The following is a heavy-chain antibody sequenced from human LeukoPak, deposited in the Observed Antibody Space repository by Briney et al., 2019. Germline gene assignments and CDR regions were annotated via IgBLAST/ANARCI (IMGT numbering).Heavy chain of an antibody. CDR2: IYYSGST. CDR1: GGSISSGGYY. CDR3: ARGRVATQVGYGGNRYYFDY. J-gene: IGHJ4*02. V-gene: IGHV4-31*03. Sequence: PSETLSLTCIVSGGSISSGGYYWSWIRQHPGKGLEWIGYIYYSGSTYYNPSLKSRVTISVDTSKNQFSLKLSSVTAADTAVYYCARGRVATQVGYGGNRYYFDYWGQGTLVTVSS. D-gene: IGHD4-23*01.